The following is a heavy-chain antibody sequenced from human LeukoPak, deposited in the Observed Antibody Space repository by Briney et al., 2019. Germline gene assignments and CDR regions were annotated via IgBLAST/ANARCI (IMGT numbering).Heavy chain of an antibody. CDR3: ATDSGHSFSY. J-gene: IGHJ3*01. Sequence: GGSLRLSCAASGFSFNTAWMHWVRQAPGKGLVWVSRIYSDGSATTYAEFVKGRFTISRDNAKNTLYLQMNSLRIEDTAVYYCATDSGHSFSYWGQGTKVTVSA. V-gene: IGHV3-74*03. D-gene: IGHD3-16*01. CDR2: IYSDGSAT. CDR1: GFSFNTAW.